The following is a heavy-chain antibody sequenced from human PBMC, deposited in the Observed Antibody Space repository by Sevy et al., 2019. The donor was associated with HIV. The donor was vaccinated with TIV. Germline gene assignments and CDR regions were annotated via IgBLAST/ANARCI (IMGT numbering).Heavy chain of an antibody. CDR3: AKTLQKLPFHPHYFDY. V-gene: IGHV3-23*01. Sequence: GGSLRLSCAASGFTLGSCTMNWVQQAPREGLEWVSSISATGGSTYYADSVKGRFTISRDVSKGLLYLQMNSLTAEDTAIFYCAKTLQKLPFHPHYFDYWGQGTLVTVSS. CDR1: GFTLGSCT. J-gene: IGHJ4*02. D-gene: IGHD2-21*01. CDR2: ISATGGST.